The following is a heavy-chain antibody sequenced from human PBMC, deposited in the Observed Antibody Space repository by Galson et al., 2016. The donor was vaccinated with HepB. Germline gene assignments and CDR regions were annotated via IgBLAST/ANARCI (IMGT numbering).Heavy chain of an antibody. J-gene: IGHJ4*02. CDR2: ISGDNGNT. CDR3: ARDLRGYYGSGSYWVDY. V-gene: IGHV1-18*01. Sequence: SVKASCKASGYTFTSYDISWVRQAPGQGLEWMGWISGDNGNTKYAQNLQGRVTMTTDTSTSTAHMELRSLGSDDTAVYYCARDLRGYYGSGSYWVDYWGQGTLVTVSS. D-gene: IGHD3-10*01. CDR1: GYTFTSYD.